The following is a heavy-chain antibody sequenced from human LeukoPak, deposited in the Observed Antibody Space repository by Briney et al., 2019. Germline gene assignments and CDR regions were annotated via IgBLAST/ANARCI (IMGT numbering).Heavy chain of an antibody. CDR2: ISSSGSTI. CDR1: GFTFSSYE. Sequence: GGSLRLSCAASGFTFSSYEMNWVRQAPGKWLEWVSYISSSGSTIYYADSVKGRFTISRDNAKNSLYLQMNSLRAEDTAVYYCAREWNYDLWDYWGQGTLVTVSS. V-gene: IGHV3-48*03. D-gene: IGHD3-3*01. J-gene: IGHJ4*02. CDR3: AREWNYDLWDY.